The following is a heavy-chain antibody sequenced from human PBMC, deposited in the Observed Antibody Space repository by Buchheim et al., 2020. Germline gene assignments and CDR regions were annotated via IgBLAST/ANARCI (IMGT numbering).Heavy chain of an antibody. Sequence: QVQLVQSGAEVKKPGASVKVSCKASGYTFTGYYMHWVRQAPGQGLEWMGWINPNSGGTNYAQKSQGWVTMTRDTSISTAYMELSRLRSDDTAVYYCARGISDYHHARYYYYGMDVWGQGTT. D-gene: IGHD4-17*01. CDR2: INPNSGGT. J-gene: IGHJ6*02. V-gene: IGHV1-2*04. CDR1: GYTFTGYY. CDR3: ARGISDYHHARYYYYGMDV.